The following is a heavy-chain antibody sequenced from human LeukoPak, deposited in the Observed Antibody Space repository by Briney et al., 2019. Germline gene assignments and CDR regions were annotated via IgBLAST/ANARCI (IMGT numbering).Heavy chain of an antibody. CDR3: ARDTDYRPNVFDY. J-gene: IGHJ4*02. V-gene: IGHV1-46*01. Sequence: ASVKVSCKVSGYTFTTYYVHWVRQAPGQGLEWMGIVNPSGGSTSYAQKFQGRVTMTRDMSTSTVYMELSSLRSEDTAVYYCARDTDYRPNVFDYWGQGTLVTVSS. CDR1: GYTFTTYY. CDR2: VNPSGGST. D-gene: IGHD4-11*01.